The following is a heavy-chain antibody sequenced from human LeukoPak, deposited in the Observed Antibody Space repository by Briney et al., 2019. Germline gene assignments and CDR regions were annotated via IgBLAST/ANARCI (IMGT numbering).Heavy chain of an antibody. D-gene: IGHD6-13*01. V-gene: IGHV1-8*03. CDR2: MNPNSGNT. CDR3: ARGAAAAGTRWCNWFDP. Sequence: ASVKVSCKASGYTFTSYYMHWVRQATGQGLEWMGWMNPNSGNTGYAQKFQGRVTITRNTSISTAYMELSSLRSEDTAVYYCARGAAAAGTRWCNWFDPWGQGTLVTDSS. J-gene: IGHJ5*02. CDR1: GYTFTSYY.